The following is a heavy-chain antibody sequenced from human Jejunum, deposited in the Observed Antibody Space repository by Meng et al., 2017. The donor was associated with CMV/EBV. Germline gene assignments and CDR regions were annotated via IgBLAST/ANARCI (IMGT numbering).Heavy chain of an antibody. CDR3: ARSNYDFWSGHLDY. J-gene: IGHJ4*02. D-gene: IGHD3-3*01. CDR2: IYPSGST. CDR1: GDSISSYY. Sequence: QVQLQESGPGLVKPSETLSLTCTVSGDSISSYYWSWIRQPAGKGLEWIGRIYPSGSTNYNPSLKSRITMSLDTSKNQFSLKLTSVTAADTAVYYCARSNYDFWSGHLDYWDQGPLVTVAS. V-gene: IGHV4-4*07.